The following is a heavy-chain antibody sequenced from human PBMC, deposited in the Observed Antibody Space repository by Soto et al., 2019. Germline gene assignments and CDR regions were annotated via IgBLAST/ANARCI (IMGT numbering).Heavy chain of an antibody. Sequence: PWETLSLTCTVSGGSISSYYCSWIRQAAGKGLEWIGRIHTSGSPNYNPSLKSRVTMSADTSKNQFSLKLTSVTAADTAVYYCATGGTYFDYWGQGTLVTVSS. CDR2: IHTSGSP. CDR1: GGSISSYY. V-gene: IGHV4-4*07. J-gene: IGHJ4*02. CDR3: ATGGTYFDY.